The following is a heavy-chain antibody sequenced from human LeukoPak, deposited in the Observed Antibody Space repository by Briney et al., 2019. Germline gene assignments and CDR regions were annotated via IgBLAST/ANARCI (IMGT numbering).Heavy chain of an antibody. CDR3: VKDNGNGWLGEFAFAY. V-gene: IGHV3-9*01. CDR2: IGWRTNNI. CDR1: AFMFENSA. D-gene: IGHD3-10*01. J-gene: IGHJ4*02. Sequence: PGRSLRLSCAGSAFMFENSAIHWVRQLPGKGLEWVSGIGWRTNNIDYADSVKGRFNISRDNAKNSVHLQMNSLRAEDTAVYYCVKDNGNGWLGEFAFAYWGQGTLVTVSS.